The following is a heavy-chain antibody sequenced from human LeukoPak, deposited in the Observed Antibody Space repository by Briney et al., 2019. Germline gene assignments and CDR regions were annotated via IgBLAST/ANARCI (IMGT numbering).Heavy chain of an antibody. CDR2: LNPHSGGT. CDR3: PRGHRIINGLDV. J-gene: IGHJ6*02. V-gene: IGHV1-2*02. CDR1: GYTLSDYY. Sequence: ASVKVSCKASGYTLSDYYIYWVRRAPGQGLEWLGWLNPHSGGTNYAQKFQGRVTLTRDTSISTTYMELSTLTSDDTAIYYCPRGHRIINGLDVWGQGTTVVVSS.